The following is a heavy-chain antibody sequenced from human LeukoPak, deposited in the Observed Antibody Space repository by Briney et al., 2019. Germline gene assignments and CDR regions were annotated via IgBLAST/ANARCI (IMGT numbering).Heavy chain of an antibody. V-gene: IGHV3-13*05. Sequence: AGPLTLSCAASGFTFSSYHMLWLPQATGKALEWVSAIGTAGDPYYPGAVTGRFTISRENAKNSLYLQMNSLRAGDTAVYYWARGTNFTKTFDYWGEGTLVTVSS. CDR1: GFTFSSYH. D-gene: IGHD4/OR15-4a*01. CDR2: IGTAGDP. J-gene: IGHJ4*02. CDR3: ARGTNFTKTFDY.